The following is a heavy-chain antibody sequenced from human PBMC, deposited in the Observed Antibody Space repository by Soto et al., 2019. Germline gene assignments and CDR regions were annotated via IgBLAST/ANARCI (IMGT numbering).Heavy chain of an antibody. CDR1: GFTFSDYY. Sequence: GGSLRLSCAASGFTFSDYYMSWIRQTPGKGLEWISYISSSGSTMYYADSVQGRFTSSRDNAKKSLYLQMNSRRAEDTAVYYGERDRATIFGVVIVSPNNGMDVWGQGTTVTVSS. J-gene: IGHJ6*02. CDR3: ERDRATIFGVVIVSPNNGMDV. V-gene: IGHV3-11*01. CDR2: ISSSGSTM. D-gene: IGHD3-3*01.